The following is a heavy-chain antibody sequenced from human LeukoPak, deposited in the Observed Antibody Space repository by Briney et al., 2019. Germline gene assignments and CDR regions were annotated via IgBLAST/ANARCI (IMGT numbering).Heavy chain of an antibody. CDR3: ARDGRNYGSGSIDY. CDR2: INAGNGNT. CDR1: GYTFTSYA. D-gene: IGHD3-10*01. J-gene: IGHJ4*02. V-gene: IGHV1-3*01. Sequence: ASVKVSCKASGYTFTSYAMHWVRQTPGQRLEWMGWINAGNGNTKYSQKFQGRVTITRDTSASTAYMELSSLRSKDTAVYYCARDGRNYGSGSIDYWGQGTLVTVSS.